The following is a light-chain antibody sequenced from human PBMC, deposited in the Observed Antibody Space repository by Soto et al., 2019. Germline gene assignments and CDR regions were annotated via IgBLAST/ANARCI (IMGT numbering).Light chain of an antibody. V-gene: IGKV1-39*01. CDR3: QQSYNSPLT. CDR2: GVS. Sequence: DIQMTQAPSSLSSSFGDRVTITCRSSQNISRFLNWYQQKQGRAPNLLIYGVSTLQVGVPSRFSGSGFGTDFSLTISSLQPADFGTYFCQQSYNSPLTFGGGTKVDI. J-gene: IGKJ4*02. CDR1: QNISRF.